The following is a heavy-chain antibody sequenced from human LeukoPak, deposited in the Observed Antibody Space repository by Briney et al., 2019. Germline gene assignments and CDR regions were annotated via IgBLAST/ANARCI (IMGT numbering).Heavy chain of an antibody. CDR3: ATQNDFYCSGGSCYVLDPDVFGI. D-gene: IGHD2-15*01. V-gene: IGHV3-23*01. Sequence: PGGSLRLSCAASGFTFSSYTMSWVRQAPGKGLEWVSAISGSGGSTYYADSVKGRFTISRDNSKNTLYLQMNSLRAEDTALYYCATQNDFYCSGGSCYVLDPDVFGIWGQGTMVTVSS. J-gene: IGHJ3*02. CDR1: GFTFSSYT. CDR2: ISGSGGST.